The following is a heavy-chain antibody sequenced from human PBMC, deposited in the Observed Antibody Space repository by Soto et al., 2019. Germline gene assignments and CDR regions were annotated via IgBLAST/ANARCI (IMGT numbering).Heavy chain of an antibody. CDR2: LNHPATI. Sequence: PSETLSLTCAVYGGSFSGYYWTWIRQPPWKGLEWIGELNHPATINFNPSLPSRLTISLDTANEHFSLKLSSVTDADTAAYYCARAESTLVTSYSLDVWGQGTTVTVSS. CDR3: ARAESTLVTSYSLDV. V-gene: IGHV4-34*01. D-gene: IGHD2-21*02. CDR1: GGSFSGYY. J-gene: IGHJ6*02.